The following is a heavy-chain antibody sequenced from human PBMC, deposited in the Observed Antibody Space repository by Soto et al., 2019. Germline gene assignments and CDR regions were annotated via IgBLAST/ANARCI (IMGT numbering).Heavy chain of an antibody. CDR3: AKATSATCTGSICYSFDY. J-gene: IGHJ4*02. D-gene: IGHD2-21*01. CDR1: GFTFSSYA. V-gene: IGHV3-23*01. Sequence: GGSLRLSCVASGFTFSSYAMSWVRQAPGQRLEWVATFSGGRDTTWHADSVKGRFTVSRDSSKNTLSLQMNSLRPEDTALYYCAKATSATCTGSICYSFDYWGQRTLVTVSS. CDR2: FSGGRDTT.